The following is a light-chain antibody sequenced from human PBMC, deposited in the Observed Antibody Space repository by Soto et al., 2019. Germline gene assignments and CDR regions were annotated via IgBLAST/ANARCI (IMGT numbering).Light chain of an antibody. CDR1: SRDVGGYDY. J-gene: IGLJ1*01. Sequence: QSVLTQPASVSGSPGQSITISCTGTSRDVGGYDYVGWYQQHPGKAPKLMIYNVYNRPSGVSFRFSGSKSDNTASLTISGLQTEDEADYYCTSYTNRYTYVFGTGTKVTVL. V-gene: IGLV2-14*01. CDR2: NVY. CDR3: TSYTNRYTYV.